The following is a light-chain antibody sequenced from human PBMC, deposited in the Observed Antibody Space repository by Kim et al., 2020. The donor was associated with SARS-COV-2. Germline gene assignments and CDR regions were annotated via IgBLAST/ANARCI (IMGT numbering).Light chain of an antibody. Sequence: SYELTQPPSVSVSPGQTATITCSGDKLGDKYSSWYQQKPGQSPVMLIYQDTKRPSGIPERFSGSNSGNTATLTISGTQAMDEAEYFCQTWDTNSAVFGGGTQLTVL. V-gene: IGLV3-1*01. CDR1: KLGDKY. CDR3: QTWDTNSAV. CDR2: QDT. J-gene: IGLJ2*01.